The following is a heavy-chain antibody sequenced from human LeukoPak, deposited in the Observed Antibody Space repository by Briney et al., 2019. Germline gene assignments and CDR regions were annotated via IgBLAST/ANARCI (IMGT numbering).Heavy chain of an antibody. D-gene: IGHD3-10*01. CDR3: ARAWFGELAFDY. CDR1: GFTVSSNY. V-gene: IGHV3-53*01. CDR2: IYSGGST. J-gene: IGHJ4*02. Sequence: GGSLRLSCAASGFTVSSNYMSWVRQAPGKGLEWVSVIYSGGSTYYADSVKGRFTISRDNTKNTLYLQMNSLRAEDTAVYYCARAWFGELAFDYWGQGTLVTVSP.